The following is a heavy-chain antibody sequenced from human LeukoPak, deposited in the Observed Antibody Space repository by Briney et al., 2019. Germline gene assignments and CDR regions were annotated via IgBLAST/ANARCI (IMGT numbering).Heavy chain of an antibody. Sequence: SETLSLTCTVSGGSISSSSYYWGWIRQPPGKGLEWIGSIYYSGSTYYNPSLKSRVTISVDTSKNQFSLKLSSVTAADTAEYYCARRWEGYGSLGAFDYWGQGTLVTVSS. CDR2: IYYSGST. CDR1: GGSISSSSYY. J-gene: IGHJ4*02. D-gene: IGHD4-17*01. CDR3: ARRWEGYGSLGAFDY. V-gene: IGHV4-39*07.